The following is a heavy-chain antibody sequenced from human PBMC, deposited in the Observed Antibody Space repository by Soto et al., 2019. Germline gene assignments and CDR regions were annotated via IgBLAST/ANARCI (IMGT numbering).Heavy chain of an antibody. J-gene: IGHJ4*02. D-gene: IGHD3-3*01. CDR2: VSPNGQGI. V-gene: IGHV3-23*01. CDR3: EKVAKSGVVIEYFDS. Sequence: GSLRLSCSASGFTLGRYGMSWVRQAPGKGLEWVSAVSPNGQGIYYADSVRGRFTISRDFSKNTGFLHMDTLRADDTAVYYCEKVAKSGVVIEYFDSWGQGSQVTV. CDR1: GFTLGRYG.